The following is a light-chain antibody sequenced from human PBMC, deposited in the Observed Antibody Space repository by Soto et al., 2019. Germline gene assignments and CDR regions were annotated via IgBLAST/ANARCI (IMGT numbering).Light chain of an antibody. Sequence: ETVMTQYPATLSVSPGERATLSCRASQSVRSSLAWHQQKPGQSPRLLIYAASTRATGVPARFSGSESGTEFTLTISDLQSEDFAVYFCQHYDIWPLTFGGGTKVDIK. V-gene: IGKV3-15*01. CDR3: QHYDIWPLT. CDR1: QSVRSS. J-gene: IGKJ4*01. CDR2: AAS.